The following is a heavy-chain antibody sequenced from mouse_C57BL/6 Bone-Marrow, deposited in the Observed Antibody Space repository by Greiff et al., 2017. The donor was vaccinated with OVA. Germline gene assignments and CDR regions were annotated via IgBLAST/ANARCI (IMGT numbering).Heavy chain of an antibody. V-gene: IGHV1-15*01. CDR3: TRSRNWDSDVVDY. D-gene: IGHD3-3*01. CDR1: GYTFTDYE. Sequence: VQLQQSGAELVRPGASVTLSCKASGYTFTDYEMHWVKQTPVHGLEWIGAIDPETGGTAYNQKFKGKAILTADKSSSTAYMELRSLTSEDSAVYYCTRSRNWDSDVVDYWGQGTTLTVSS. CDR2: IDPETGGT. J-gene: IGHJ2*01.